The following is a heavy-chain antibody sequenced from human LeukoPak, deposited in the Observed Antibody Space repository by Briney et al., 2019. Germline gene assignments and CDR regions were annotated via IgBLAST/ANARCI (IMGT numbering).Heavy chain of an antibody. Sequence: ASVKVSCKASGYTFTGYYMHWVRQAPGQGLEWMGWINPNSGGTNYAQKFQGRVTMTRDTSISTAYMELSRLRSDDTAVYYCARENGSGSYPTNWSDPWGQGTLVTVSS. V-gene: IGHV1-2*02. CDR1: GYTFTGYY. CDR2: INPNSGGT. CDR3: ARENGSGSYPTNWSDP. D-gene: IGHD3-10*01. J-gene: IGHJ5*02.